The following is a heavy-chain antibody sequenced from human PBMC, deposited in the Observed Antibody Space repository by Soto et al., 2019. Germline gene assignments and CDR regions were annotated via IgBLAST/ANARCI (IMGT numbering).Heavy chain of an antibody. CDR1: GFTFSSYD. CDR3: ARAVVRGVIKYGMDV. Sequence: GGSLRLSCAASGFTFSSYDMHWVRQATGKGLEWVSAIGTAGDTYYPGSVKGRFTISRENAKNSLYLQMNSLRAGDTAVYYCARAVVRGVIKYGMDVWGQGTTVTVSS. CDR2: IGTAGDT. D-gene: IGHD3-10*01. J-gene: IGHJ6*02. V-gene: IGHV3-13*04.